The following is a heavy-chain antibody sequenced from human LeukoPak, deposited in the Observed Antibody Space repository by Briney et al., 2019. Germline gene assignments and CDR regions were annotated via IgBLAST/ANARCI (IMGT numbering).Heavy chain of an antibody. Sequence: SETLSLTCTVSGGSISSYYWSWIRQPPGKGLEWIGYIYYSGSTNYNPSLKSRVTISVDTSKNQFSLNLSSVTAADTAVYYCARSPSFWSGYSNRLYFDYWGQGTLVTVSS. CDR3: ARSPSFWSGYSNRLYFDY. D-gene: IGHD3-3*01. J-gene: IGHJ4*02. V-gene: IGHV4-59*01. CDR2: IYYSGST. CDR1: GGSISSYY.